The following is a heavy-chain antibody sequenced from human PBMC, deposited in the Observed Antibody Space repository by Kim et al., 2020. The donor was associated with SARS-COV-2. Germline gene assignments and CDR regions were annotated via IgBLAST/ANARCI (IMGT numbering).Heavy chain of an antibody. CDR3: ARGNYYESVSLSDYYNGMDV. Sequence: GGSLRLSCAASGLSFDSSAMNWVRQAPGKGLEWVAVISYDGRNKEYAYSVKGRFTISRDNSKSTLSLQMNSLRVEDTAVYYCARGNYYESVSLSDYYNGMDVWGQGTTVTVSS. CDR2: ISYDGRNK. J-gene: IGHJ6*02. CDR1: GLSFDSSA. D-gene: IGHD3-10*01. V-gene: IGHV3-30-3*01.